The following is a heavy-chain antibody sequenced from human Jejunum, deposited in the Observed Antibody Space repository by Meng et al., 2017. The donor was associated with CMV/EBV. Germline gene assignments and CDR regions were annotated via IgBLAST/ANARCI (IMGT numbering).Heavy chain of an antibody. D-gene: IGHD2-15*01. J-gene: IGHJ4*02. Sequence: QVQLVQSGVEVKKPGDSVKVSCKASGYPFTSYGITWVRQAPGQGLQWMGWFNAGDGGATVSQNFQDRVTMTRDTSATTAYMELSSLRSEDTAIYYCARSGSGWSVDFWGQGTLVTVSS. CDR2: FNAGDGGA. V-gene: IGHV1-18*01. CDR1: GYPFTSYG. CDR3: ARSGSGWSVDF.